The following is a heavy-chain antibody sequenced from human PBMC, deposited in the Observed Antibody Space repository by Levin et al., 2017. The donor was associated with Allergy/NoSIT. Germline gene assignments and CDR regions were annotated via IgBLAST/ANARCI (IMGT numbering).Heavy chain of an antibody. CDR3: ARHELTFGGVTPFDY. CDR2: IYYSGST. V-gene: IGHV4-39*01. J-gene: IGHJ4*02. CDR1: GGSISSSSYY. Sequence: SETLSLTCTVSGGSISSSSYYWGWIRQPPGKGLEWIGSIYYSGSTYYNPSLKSRVTISVDTSKNQFSLKLSSVTAADTAVYYCARHELTFGGVTPFDYWGQGTLVTVSS. D-gene: IGHD3-16*01.